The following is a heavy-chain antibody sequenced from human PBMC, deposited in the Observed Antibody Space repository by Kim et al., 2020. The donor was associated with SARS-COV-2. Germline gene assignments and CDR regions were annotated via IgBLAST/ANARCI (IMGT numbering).Heavy chain of an antibody. CDR2: IKQEGRDK. CDR1: GFAFNTYW. D-gene: IGHD3-16*01. Sequence: GGSLRLSCEASGFAFNTYWLSWVRQAPGKGLEWVANIKQEGRDKFYIDSVKGRFTISRDNAKNLLYLQMTSLRGEDTAVYYCARDGLGGVLDLWGQGTLVTVSS. CDR3: ARDGLGGVLDL. J-gene: IGHJ5*02. V-gene: IGHV3-7*01.